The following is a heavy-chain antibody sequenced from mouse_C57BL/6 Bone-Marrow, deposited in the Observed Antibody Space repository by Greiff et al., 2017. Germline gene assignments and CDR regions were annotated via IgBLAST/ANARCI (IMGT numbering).Heavy chain of an antibody. D-gene: IGHD1-1*01. J-gene: IGHJ1*03. CDR2: IFPRDGST. Sequence: VQLQQSGPELVKPGASVKLSCKASGYTFTSYDINWVKQRPGQGLEWIGWIFPRDGSTKYNEKFKGKATLTVDTSSSSAYMELHSLTSEDSAVSFCESDYESSYWYFAVWGRGTAVTVSS. CDR1: GYTFTSYD. V-gene: IGHV1-85*01. CDR3: ESDYESSYWYFAV.